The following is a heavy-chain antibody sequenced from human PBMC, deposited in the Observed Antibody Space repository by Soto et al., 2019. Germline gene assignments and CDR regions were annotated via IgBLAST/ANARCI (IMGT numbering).Heavy chain of an antibody. CDR2: INDSGTT. CDR3: ARETSQNVYSNYGMDV. Sequence: PSETLALTCAVYDRSFSVFYWSWIRQPPGKGLEWIGEINDSGTTNYNPSLKSRVTISADTSKTHFSLRLTSVTAADTAVYYCARETSQNVYSNYGMDVWGQGTTVTVSS. CDR1: DRSFSVFY. V-gene: IGHV4-34*01. J-gene: IGHJ6*02.